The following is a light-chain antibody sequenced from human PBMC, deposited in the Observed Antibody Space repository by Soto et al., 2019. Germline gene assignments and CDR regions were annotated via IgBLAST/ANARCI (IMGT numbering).Light chain of an antibody. CDR2: SAS. V-gene: IGKV3-20*01. CDR3: QQYGSSPRT. CDR1: QSVSSNY. Sequence: EIVLTQSPGTLSLSPGERATLSCRASQSVSSNYLAWYQQKPGQAPRLLIYSASSRATGIPDRFSGSGSGTDFTLTISRPEPEDFAVFYCQQYGSSPRTFGLGTKVEIK. J-gene: IGKJ1*01.